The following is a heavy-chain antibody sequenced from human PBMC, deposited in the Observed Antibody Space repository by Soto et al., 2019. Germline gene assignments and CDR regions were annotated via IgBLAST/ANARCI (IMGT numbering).Heavy chain of an antibody. CDR3: ARQNYYDSSGYFPSP. CDR1: GYSFTSYW. J-gene: IGHJ5*02. D-gene: IGHD3-22*01. V-gene: IGHV5-10-1*01. Sequence: GESLKLSCXGSGYSFTSYWISWVRQMPGKGLAWMGRIDPSDSYTNYSPSFQGHVTISAAKSLSTAYLQWSSLKASDTAMYYCARQNYYDSSGYFPSPWGQGTLVTV. CDR2: IDPSDSYT.